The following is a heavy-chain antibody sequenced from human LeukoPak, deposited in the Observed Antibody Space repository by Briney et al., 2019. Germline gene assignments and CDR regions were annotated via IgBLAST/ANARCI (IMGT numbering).Heavy chain of an antibody. Sequence: GASVKVSCKASGGTFSSYAISWVRQAPGQGLEWMGRIIPIFGTANHAQKFQGRVTITTDESTSTAYMELSSLRSEDTAVYYCARGPLMVVTLSFDYWGQGTLVTVSS. J-gene: IGHJ4*02. CDR1: GGTFSSYA. CDR2: IIPIFGTA. D-gene: IGHD4/OR15-4a*01. CDR3: ARGPLMVVTLSFDY. V-gene: IGHV1-69*05.